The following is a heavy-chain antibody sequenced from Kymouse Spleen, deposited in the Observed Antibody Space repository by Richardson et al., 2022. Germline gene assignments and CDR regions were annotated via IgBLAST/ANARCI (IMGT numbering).Heavy chain of an antibody. J-gene: IGHJ6*02. CDR1: GFTFSSYD. CDR3: ARDGGLLWFGELL*AHYYYYGMDV. CDR2: IGTAGDT. Sequence: EVQLVESGGGLVQPGGSLRLSCAASGFTFSSYDMHWVRQATGKGLEWVSAIGTAGDTYYPGSVKGRFTISRENAKNSLYLQMNSLRAGDTAVYYCARDGGLLWFGELL*AHYYYYGMDVWGQGTTVTVSS. V-gene: IGHV3-13*01. D-gene: IGHD3-10*01.